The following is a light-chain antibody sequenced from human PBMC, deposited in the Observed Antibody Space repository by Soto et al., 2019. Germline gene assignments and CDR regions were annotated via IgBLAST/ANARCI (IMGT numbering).Light chain of an antibody. V-gene: IGLV3-1*01. J-gene: IGLJ2*01. CDR2: QDS. Sequence: SYELTQPPSVSVSPGQTASITCSGVKLGDKYACWYQHKPGQSPVLVIYQDSKRPSGIPERFSGSNSGNTATLTISGTQAMDEADYYCQAWDSSTEGFGGGTKLTVL. CDR3: QAWDSSTEG. CDR1: KLGDKY.